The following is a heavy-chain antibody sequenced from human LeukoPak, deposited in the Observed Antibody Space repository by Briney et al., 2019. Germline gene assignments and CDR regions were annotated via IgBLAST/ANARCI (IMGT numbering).Heavy chain of an antibody. CDR2: ISGSGNDI. CDR3: ARLSANSSAYFFDY. V-gene: IGHV3-23*01. J-gene: IGHJ4*02. Sequence: SGGSLRLSCAASGFTFSSYAMSWVRQAPGKGLEFVSGISGSGNDIYYADSVKGRFTISRDTSKNTLYLQMNSLRAEDTAVYYCARLSANSSAYFFDYWGQGTLVTVSS. D-gene: IGHD3-22*01. CDR1: GFTFSSYA.